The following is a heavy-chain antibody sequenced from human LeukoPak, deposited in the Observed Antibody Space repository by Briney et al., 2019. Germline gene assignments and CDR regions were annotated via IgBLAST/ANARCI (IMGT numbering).Heavy chain of an antibody. V-gene: IGHV3-48*03. CDR1: GFTFSSYD. J-gene: IGHJ4*02. CDR2: ISSSGSTI. Sequence: GGSLRLSCAAAGFTFSSYDMNWVRQAPGKGLEWVSYISSSGSTISYADSVKGRFTISSDNAKNSLYLQMNSLRAEDTAVYYCASLSGMLRGDNWGQGTLVTVSS. CDR3: ASLSGMLRGDN. D-gene: IGHD3-16*01.